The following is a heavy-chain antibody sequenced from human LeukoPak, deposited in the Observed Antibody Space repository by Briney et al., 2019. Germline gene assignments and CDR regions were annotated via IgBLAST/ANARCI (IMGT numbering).Heavy chain of an antibody. D-gene: IGHD4-17*01. CDR2: INPSGGST. Sequence: ASVKVSCKASGYTFTTYYINWVRQAPGQGLGWMGIINPSGGSTSYAQKFQGRVTMTRDMSTSTVYMELSSLRSEDTAVYYCARRATVTDDYYYYYYMDVWGKGTTVTVSS. V-gene: IGHV1-46*01. CDR1: GYTFTTYY. J-gene: IGHJ6*03. CDR3: ARRATVTDDYYYYYYMDV.